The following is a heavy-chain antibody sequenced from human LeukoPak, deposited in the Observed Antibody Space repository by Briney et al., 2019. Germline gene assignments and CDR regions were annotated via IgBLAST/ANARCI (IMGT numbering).Heavy chain of an antibody. CDR1: GFTFSDYY. V-gene: IGHV3-11*01. Sequence: LGGSLRLSCAASGFTFSDYYMSWIRQAPGKGLEWVSYISSSGSTIYYADSVKGRFTISRDNAKNSLYLQMNSLRAEDTAVYYCARDSPHGVRGVISDWGQGTLVTVSS. J-gene: IGHJ4*02. D-gene: IGHD3-10*01. CDR3: ARDSPHGVRGVISD. CDR2: ISSSGSTI.